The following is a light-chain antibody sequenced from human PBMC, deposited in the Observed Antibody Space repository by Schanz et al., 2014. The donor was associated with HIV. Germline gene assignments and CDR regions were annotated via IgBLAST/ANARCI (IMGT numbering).Light chain of an antibody. CDR1: SSDVGDYNY. CDR2: EVS. J-gene: IGLJ1*01. V-gene: IGLV2-18*02. CDR3: CSYTTTSTYV. Sequence: QSVLTQPPSASGSPGQSVTISCTGTSSDVGDYNYVSWYQQHPGTAPKIMIYEVSNRPSGVPDRFSGSKSGNTASLSISGLQAEDEADYYCCSYTTTSTYVFGAGTKLTVL.